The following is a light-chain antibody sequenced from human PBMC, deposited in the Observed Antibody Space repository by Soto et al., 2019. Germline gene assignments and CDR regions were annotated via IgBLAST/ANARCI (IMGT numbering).Light chain of an antibody. J-gene: IGKJ3*01. CDR2: AAS. Sequence: TGDRVTYTCRASQGISSYLAWYQQKPGKAPKLLIYAASTLQSVVPARCSGSGSGTDFTLTISSFLPGKSRNTSCSPGFG. CDR3: SPG. V-gene: IGKV1-8*01. CDR1: QGISSY.